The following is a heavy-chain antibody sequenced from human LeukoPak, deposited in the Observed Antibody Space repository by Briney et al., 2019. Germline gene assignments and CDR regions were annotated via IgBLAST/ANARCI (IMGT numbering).Heavy chain of an antibody. CDR1: GFTFSSYA. V-gene: IGHV3-23*01. D-gene: IGHD6-19*01. J-gene: IGHJ5*02. Sequence: GGSLRLSCAASGFTFSSYAMSWVRQAPGKGLEWVSAISSSGGSTYYADSVKGRFTISRDNSKNTLYLQMNSLRAEDTAVYYCAKDIAVAGTRWFDPWGQGTLVTVSS. CDR3: AKDIAVAGTRWFDP. CDR2: ISSSGGST.